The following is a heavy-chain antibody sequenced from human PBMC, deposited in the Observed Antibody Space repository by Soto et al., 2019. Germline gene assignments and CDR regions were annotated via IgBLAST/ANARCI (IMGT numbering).Heavy chain of an antibody. D-gene: IGHD3-22*01. J-gene: IGHJ4*02. Sequence: SETLSLTCAVSGGSISSSNWWSWVRQPPGKGLEWIGEIYHSGSTNYNPSLKSRVTISVDKSKNQFSLKLSSVTAADTAVYYCARDRRGSGYYFTFDYWGQGTLVTVSS. CDR3: ARDRRGSGYYFTFDY. V-gene: IGHV4-4*02. CDR2: IYHSGST. CDR1: GGSISSSNW.